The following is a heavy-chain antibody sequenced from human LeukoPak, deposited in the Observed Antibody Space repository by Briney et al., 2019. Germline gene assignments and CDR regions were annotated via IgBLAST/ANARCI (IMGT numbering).Heavy chain of an antibody. J-gene: IGHJ4*02. CDR3: ARALKYQLLRTLFGY. D-gene: IGHD2-2*01. CDR1: GGTFSSYA. Sequence: ASVKVSCKASGGTFSSYAISWVRQAPGQGLEWMGWINPNSGGTNYAQKFQGRVTMTRDTSISTAYMELSRLRSDDTAVYYCARALKYQLLRTLFGYWGQGTLVTVSS. V-gene: IGHV1-2*02. CDR2: INPNSGGT.